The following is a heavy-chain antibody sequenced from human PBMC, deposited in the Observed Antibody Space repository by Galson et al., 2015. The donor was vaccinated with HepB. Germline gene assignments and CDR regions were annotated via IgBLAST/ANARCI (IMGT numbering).Heavy chain of an antibody. Sequence: SLRLSCAASGFTFSSYGMHWVRQAPGKGLEWVAVISYDGGDKYYADSVKGRFTISRDNSKNTLYVQMHSLRAEDTAVYYCTRSQDYDFWSGLDYWGQGTLVTVSS. CDR1: GFTFSSYG. V-gene: IGHV3-30*03. CDR2: ISYDGGDK. CDR3: TRSQDYDFWSGLDY. D-gene: IGHD3-3*01. J-gene: IGHJ4*02.